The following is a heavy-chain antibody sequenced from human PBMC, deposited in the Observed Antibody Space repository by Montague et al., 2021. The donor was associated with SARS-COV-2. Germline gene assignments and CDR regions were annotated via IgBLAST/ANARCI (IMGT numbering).Heavy chain of an antibody. Sequence: SETLSLTCSVSGGTMSSNLYSWGWVRQPPGKGLEWIGHMSSSGTIYYNPSLMRRVIISLDTSTNQFSLEVSSMTAADTAVYYCARGLVVTAAMGLVLQHWGQGSLVTVSS. CDR2: MSSSGTI. J-gene: IGHJ1*01. CDR1: GGTMSSNLYS. CDR3: ARGLVVTAAMGLVLQH. D-gene: IGHD2-2*01. V-gene: IGHV4-39*07.